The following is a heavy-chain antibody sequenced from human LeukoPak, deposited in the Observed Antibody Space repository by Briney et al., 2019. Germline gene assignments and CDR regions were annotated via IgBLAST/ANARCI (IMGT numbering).Heavy chain of an antibody. Sequence: ASVKVSCKASGYTFTSYGISWVRQAPGQGLEWMGWISAYNGNTDYAQKLQGRVTMTTDTSTSTAYMELRSLRSDDTAVYYCAREPPEAAAGERAFDYWGQGTLVTVSS. D-gene: IGHD6-13*01. CDR3: AREPPEAAAGERAFDY. CDR2: ISAYNGNT. V-gene: IGHV1-18*01. J-gene: IGHJ4*02. CDR1: GYTFTSYG.